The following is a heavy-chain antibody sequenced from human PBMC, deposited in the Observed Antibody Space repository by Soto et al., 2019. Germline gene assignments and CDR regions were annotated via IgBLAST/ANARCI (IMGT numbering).Heavy chain of an antibody. Sequence: SGPTLVNPTQTLTLTCTFSGFSLSTSGVGVGWIRQPPGKALEWLALIYWDDDKRYSPSLKSRLTITKDTSKNQVVLTMTNMDPVDAATYYCAHSRGLGLFGELESLDYWGQGTLVTVSS. V-gene: IGHV2-5*02. J-gene: IGHJ4*02. D-gene: IGHD3-10*02. CDR3: AHSRGLGLFGELESLDY. CDR2: IYWDDDK. CDR1: GFSLSTSGVG.